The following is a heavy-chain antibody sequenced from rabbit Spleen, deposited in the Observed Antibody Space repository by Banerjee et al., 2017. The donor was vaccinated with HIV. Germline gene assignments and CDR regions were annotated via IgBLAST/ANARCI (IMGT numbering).Heavy chain of an antibody. D-gene: IGHD8-1*01. CDR3: ARDSGTSFSSYGMDL. V-gene: IGHV1S45*01. Sequence: QEQLVESGGGLVKPEGSLKLSCTASGFSFSNKAVVCWVRQAPGKGLEWIACINAVTGKAVYASWAKGRFTISKTSSTTVTLQMTSLTAADTATYFCARDSGTSFSSYGMDLWGQGTLVTVS. CDR2: INAVTGKA. CDR1: GFSFSNKAV. J-gene: IGHJ6*01.